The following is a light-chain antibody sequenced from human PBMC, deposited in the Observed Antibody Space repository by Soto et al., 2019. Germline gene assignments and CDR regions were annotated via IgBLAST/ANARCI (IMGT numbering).Light chain of an antibody. CDR3: SSYTSSGTLGV. CDR1: SSDVGGYNY. J-gene: IGLJ1*01. Sequence: QSALTQPASVSGSPGQSITISCTGTSSDVGGYNYVSWYQQHPGKAPKLMIYDVSNRPSGVSNRFSGSKSGNTASLTISGLQAEDEADYYCSSYTSSGTLGVFGTGTKGTVL. CDR2: DVS. V-gene: IGLV2-14*01.